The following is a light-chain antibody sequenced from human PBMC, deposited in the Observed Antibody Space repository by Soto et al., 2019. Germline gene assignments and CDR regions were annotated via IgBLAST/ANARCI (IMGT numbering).Light chain of an antibody. Sequence: QLVLTQSPSASASLGASVKLTCTLSSGHSNYAIDWHQQQPEKGPRYLMKLNRDGSHSKGDGVPNRFSASSSGAERSLTISSLQSEDEADYYCQTWGTGIVIFGGGTKLTVL. V-gene: IGLV4-69*01. CDR1: SGHSNYA. CDR3: QTWGTGIVI. CDR2: LNRDGSH. J-gene: IGLJ2*01.